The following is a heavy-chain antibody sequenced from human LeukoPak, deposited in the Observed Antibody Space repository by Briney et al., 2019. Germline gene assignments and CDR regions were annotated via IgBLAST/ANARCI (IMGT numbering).Heavy chain of an antibody. CDR2: IRSKANSYAT. D-gene: IGHD2-2*01. J-gene: IGHJ4*02. CDR1: GFTFSGSA. CDR3: TRPPSRPYCSSTSCYSDDY. Sequence: GGSLKLSCAASGFTFSGSAMHWVRQASGKGLEWVGRIRSKANSYATAYAASAKGRFTISRDDSKNTAYLQMNSLKTEDTAVYYCTRPPSRPYCSSTSCYSDDYWGQGTLVTVSS. V-gene: IGHV3-73*01.